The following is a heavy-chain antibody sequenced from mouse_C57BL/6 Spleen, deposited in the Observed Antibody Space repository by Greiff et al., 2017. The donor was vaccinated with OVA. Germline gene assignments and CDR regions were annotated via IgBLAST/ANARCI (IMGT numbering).Heavy chain of an antibody. J-gene: IGHJ2*01. CDR3: TREGDY. CDR2: IDPETGGT. Sequence: VQLQQSGAELVRPGASVTLSCKASGYTFTDYEMHWVKQTPVHGLEWIGAIDPETGGTAYNQKFKGKAILTADESSSTAYMELRSLTAEDSAVYYCTREGDYWGQGTTLTVSS. CDR1: GYTFTDYE. V-gene: IGHV1-15*01.